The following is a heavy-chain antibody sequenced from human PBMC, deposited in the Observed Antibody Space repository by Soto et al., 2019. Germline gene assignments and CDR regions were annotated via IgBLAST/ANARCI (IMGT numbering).Heavy chain of an antibody. CDR1: GFSLNTSGMC. Sequence: SGPTLVNPIEALTLTCTFSGFSLNTSGMCVSWVRQSPGKALEWLALIDWDDDKYYSTSPKARLTISKDTSKSQVVLTMTNMDPVDTAIYYCARMLTAVAGRNYFDFWGQGALVTVSS. D-gene: IGHD6-19*01. CDR2: IDWDDDK. J-gene: IGHJ4*02. V-gene: IGHV2-70*20. CDR3: ARMLTAVAGRNYFDF.